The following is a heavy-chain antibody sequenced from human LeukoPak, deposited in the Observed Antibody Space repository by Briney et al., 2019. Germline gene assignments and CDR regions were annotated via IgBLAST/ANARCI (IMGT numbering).Heavy chain of an antibody. J-gene: IGHJ3*02. CDR2: IIPIFGTA. CDR1: GGTFSSYA. Sequence: GASVKVSCKASGGTFSSYAISWVRQATGQGLEWLGRIIPIFGTANYAQKFQGRVTITTNESTSTAYMELSSLRSEDTAVYYCARERWEPHQDAFDIWGQGTMVTVSS. V-gene: IGHV1-69*05. D-gene: IGHD1-26*01. CDR3: ARERWEPHQDAFDI.